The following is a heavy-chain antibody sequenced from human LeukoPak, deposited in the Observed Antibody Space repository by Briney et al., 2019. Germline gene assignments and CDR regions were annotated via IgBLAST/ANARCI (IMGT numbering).Heavy chain of an antibody. D-gene: IGHD5-18*01. J-gene: IGHJ4*02. CDR3: TRDGEPPAMVLYYFDY. Sequence: GGSLRLSCTASGFTFGDYAMSWFRQAPGKGLEWVGFIRSKAYGGTTEYAASVKGRFTISRDDSKSIAYLRMNSLKTEDTAVYYCTRDGEPPAMVLYYFDYWGQGTLVTVSS. V-gene: IGHV3-49*03. CDR1: GFTFGDYA. CDR2: IRSKAYGGTT.